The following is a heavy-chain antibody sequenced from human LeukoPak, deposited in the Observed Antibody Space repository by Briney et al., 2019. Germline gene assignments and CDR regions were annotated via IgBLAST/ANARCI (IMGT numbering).Heavy chain of an antibody. V-gene: IGHV4-34*01. CDR2: INHSGST. Sequence: SETLSLTCAVYGGSFSGYYWNWIRQPPGKGLEWIGEINHSGSTNYNPSLKGRVTISVDTSKNQFSLKLSSVTAADTAVYYCARGPSPVVPAARSSSYYYYGMDVWGKGTTVTVSS. J-gene: IGHJ6*04. CDR1: GGSFSGYY. CDR3: ARGPSPVVPAARSSSYYYYGMDV. D-gene: IGHD2-2*01.